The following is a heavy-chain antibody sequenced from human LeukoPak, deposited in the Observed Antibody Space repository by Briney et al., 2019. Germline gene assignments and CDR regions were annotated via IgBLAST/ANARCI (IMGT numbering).Heavy chain of an antibody. J-gene: IGHJ5*02. CDR3: ARATPGTMRRFDP. Sequence: SGTLSLTCTVSGGSISSGGYYWSWIRQHPGKGLEWIGYIYYSGSTYYNPSLKSRVTISVDTSKNQFSLKLSSVTAADTAVYYCARATPGTMRRFDPWGQGTLVTVSS. V-gene: IGHV4-31*03. D-gene: IGHD3-10*01. CDR2: IYYSGST. CDR1: GGSISSGGYY.